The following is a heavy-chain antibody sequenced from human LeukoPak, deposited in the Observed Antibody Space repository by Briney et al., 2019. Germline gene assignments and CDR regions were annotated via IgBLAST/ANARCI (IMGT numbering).Heavy chain of an antibody. J-gene: IGHJ4*02. CDR2: IYTSGST. CDR1: GGSISSYY. Sequence: PSETLSLTCTVSGGSISSYYWSWIRQPAGKGLEWIGRIYTSGSTNYNPSLKSRVTMSVDTSKNQFSLKLSSVTAADTAVYYCARDPYSSGWNSHFDYWGQGTLVTVSS. V-gene: IGHV4-4*07. CDR3: ARDPYSSGWNSHFDY. D-gene: IGHD6-19*01.